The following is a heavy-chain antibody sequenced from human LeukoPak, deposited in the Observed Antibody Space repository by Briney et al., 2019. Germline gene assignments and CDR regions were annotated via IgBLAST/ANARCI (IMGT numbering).Heavy chain of an antibody. CDR3: ARGSRGSRAAAGTAGDY. CDR1: GFTFSSYE. Sequence: GGSLRLSCAASGFTFSSYEMNWVRQAPGKGLEWVSYISSSGSTIYYADSVKGRFTISRDNAKNSLYLQMKSLRAEDTAVYYCARGSRGSRAAAGTAGDYWGQGTLVTVSS. D-gene: IGHD6-13*01. CDR2: ISSSGSTI. J-gene: IGHJ4*02. V-gene: IGHV3-48*03.